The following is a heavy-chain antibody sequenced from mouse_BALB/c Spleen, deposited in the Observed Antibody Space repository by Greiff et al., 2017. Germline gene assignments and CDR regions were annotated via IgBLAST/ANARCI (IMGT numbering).Heavy chain of an antibody. CDR3: AREGGYWFAY. CDR1: GYTFTSYW. Sequence: QVQLQQPGAELVKPGASVKLSCKASGYTFTSYWMHWVKQRPGQGLEWIGEINPSNGRTNYNEKFKSKATLTVDKSSSTAYMQLSSLTSEDSAVYYCAREGGYWFAYWGQGTLVTVSA. J-gene: IGHJ3*01. D-gene: IGHD2-2*01. CDR2: INPSNGRT. V-gene: IGHV1S81*02.